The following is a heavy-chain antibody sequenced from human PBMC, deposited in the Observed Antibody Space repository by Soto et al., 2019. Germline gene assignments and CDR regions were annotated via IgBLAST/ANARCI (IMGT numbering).Heavy chain of an antibody. V-gene: IGHV1-8*01. CDR1: GYTFASLD. CDR2: MSPGSGDT. J-gene: IGHJ4*02. Sequence: QVPLVQSGAEVKEPGASVKVSCKASGYTFASLDINWMRQATGHGLEWMGWMSPGSGDTGYAQKFQGRVSMTRDTSLGTAYMELSSLRSEDTAVYYCARGVDAGVDFWAQGTLVTVS. D-gene: IGHD7-27*01. CDR3: ARGVDAGVDF.